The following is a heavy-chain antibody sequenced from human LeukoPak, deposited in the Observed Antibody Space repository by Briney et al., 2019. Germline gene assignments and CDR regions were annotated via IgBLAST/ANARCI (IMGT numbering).Heavy chain of an antibody. Sequence: SQTLSLTCTVSGGSISSGGYYWSWIRQHPGKGLEWIGYIYYSGSTYYNPSLKSRVTISVDTSKNQFSLKLSSVTAADTAVYYCARDTPYSSSWYFSYWGQGTLVTVSS. D-gene: IGHD6-13*01. CDR1: GGSISSGGYY. CDR3: ARDTPYSSSWYFSY. V-gene: IGHV4-31*03. CDR2: IYYSGST. J-gene: IGHJ4*02.